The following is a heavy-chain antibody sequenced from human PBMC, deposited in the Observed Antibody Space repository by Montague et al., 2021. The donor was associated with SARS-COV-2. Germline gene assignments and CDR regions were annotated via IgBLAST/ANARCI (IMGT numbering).Heavy chain of an antibody. CDR3: VATYNGNWHYFDY. J-gene: IGHJ4*02. CDR2: LDYAGSA. CDR1: GGSFSSGDCY. Sequence: SETLSLTCSVSGGSFSSGDCYWGWLRQAPGKGLEWIGDLDYAGSAYYXSSLRSRVTISADTSKNQFSLKLYSVTAADTAVYYCVATYNGNWHYFDYWGQGTLVTVSS. V-gene: IGHV4-39*01. D-gene: IGHD1-7*01.